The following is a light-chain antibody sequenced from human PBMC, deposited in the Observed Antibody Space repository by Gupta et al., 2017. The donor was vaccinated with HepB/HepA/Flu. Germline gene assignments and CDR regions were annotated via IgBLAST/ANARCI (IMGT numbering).Light chain of an antibody. Sequence: EIVLTQSPATLSLSPGERATLSCGASERVRSRYLAWYQQKPGLAPRLLMYDASKRATGIPDRFSGSGSGTDFTLTISRLEPEDFAVYYCQQDGSSPLTFGGGTKVEIK. V-gene: IGKV3D-20*01. CDR2: DAS. J-gene: IGKJ4*01. CDR3: QQDGSSPLT. CDR1: ERVRSRY.